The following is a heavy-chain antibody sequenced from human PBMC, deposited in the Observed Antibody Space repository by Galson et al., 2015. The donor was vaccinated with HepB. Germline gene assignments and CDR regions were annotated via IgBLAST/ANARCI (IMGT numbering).Heavy chain of an antibody. Sequence: CAISGDSVSSNSAAWNRIRQSPSRGLEWLGRTYYRSKWYNAYAVSVKSRISINPDTSKNQFSLKLSSVTAADTAVYYCARLPERPGIAVAGMMWPKEGSIDYWGQGTLVTVSS. V-gene: IGHV6-1*01. CDR3: ARLPERPGIAVAGMMWPKEGSIDY. CDR2: TYYRSKWYN. J-gene: IGHJ4*02. D-gene: IGHD6-19*01. CDR1: GDSVSSNSAA.